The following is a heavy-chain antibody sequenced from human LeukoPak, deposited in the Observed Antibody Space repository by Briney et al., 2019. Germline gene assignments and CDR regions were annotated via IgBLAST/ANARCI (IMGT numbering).Heavy chain of an antibody. CDR3: ARVKAYYFDY. CDR1: GGSISTYH. CDR2: IYYSGST. J-gene: IGHJ4*02. V-gene: IGHV4-59*01. Sequence: SETLSLTCTVSGGSISTYHWSWIRQPPGKGLEWIGYIYYSGSTNYNLSLKSRVTISVDTSKNQFSLKLSSVTAADTAVYYCARVKAYYFDYWGQGTLVTVSS.